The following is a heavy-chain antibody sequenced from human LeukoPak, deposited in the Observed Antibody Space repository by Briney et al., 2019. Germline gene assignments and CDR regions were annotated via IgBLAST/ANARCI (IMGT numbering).Heavy chain of an antibody. CDR1: GFTFSSYE. V-gene: IGHV3-48*03. CDR3: AILRGGTVASFEY. D-gene: IGHD3-16*01. J-gene: IGHJ4*02. CDR2: ISSSGSTI. Sequence: PEGSLRLSCAASGFTFSSYEMNWVRQAPGKGLEWVSYISSSGSTIYYADSVKGRFTISRDNAKNSLYLQMNSLRVEDTAVYYCAILRGGTVASFEYWGQGTLVTVSS.